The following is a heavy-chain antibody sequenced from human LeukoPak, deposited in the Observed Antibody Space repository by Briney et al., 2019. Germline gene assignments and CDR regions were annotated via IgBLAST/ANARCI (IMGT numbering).Heavy chain of an antibody. CDR2: IYYSGST. CDR3: ARTPYSSSWTWYFDY. CDR1: GGSISSSSYY. J-gene: IGHJ4*02. D-gene: IGHD6-13*01. Sequence: SETLSLTCTVSGGSISSSSYYRGWIRQPPGKGLEWIGSIYYSGSTYYNPSLKSRVTISVDTSKNQFSLKLSSVTAADTAVYYCARTPYSSSWTWYFDYWGQGTLVTVSS. V-gene: IGHV4-39*07.